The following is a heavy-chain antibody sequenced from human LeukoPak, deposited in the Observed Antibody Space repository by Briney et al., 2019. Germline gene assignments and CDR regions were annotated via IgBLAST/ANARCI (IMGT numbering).Heavy chain of an antibody. D-gene: IGHD3-16*02. Sequence: GGSLRLSCAASGFTFSSYAMSWVRQAPGKGLEWVANIKQDGSEKYYVDSVKGRFTISRDNAKNSLYLQMNSLRAEDTAVYYCARDSYQAYYYYYYMDVWGKGTTVTISS. V-gene: IGHV3-7*01. J-gene: IGHJ6*03. CDR2: IKQDGSEK. CDR1: GFTFSSYA. CDR3: ARDSYQAYYYYYYMDV.